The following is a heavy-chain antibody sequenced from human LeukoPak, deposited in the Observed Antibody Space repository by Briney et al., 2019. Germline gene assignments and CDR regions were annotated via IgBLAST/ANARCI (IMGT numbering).Heavy chain of an antibody. V-gene: IGHV3-9*01. Sequence: GGSLRLSCAASGFTFGDYAMHWVRQAPGKGLEWVSGISWNSDSIGYADSVKGRFTISRDNAKNSLYLQMNSLRAEDTAVYYCARVSGYDSPRYDYWGQGTLVTVSS. CDR3: ARVSGYDSPRYDY. J-gene: IGHJ4*02. CDR2: ISWNSDSI. CDR1: GFTFGDYA. D-gene: IGHD5-12*01.